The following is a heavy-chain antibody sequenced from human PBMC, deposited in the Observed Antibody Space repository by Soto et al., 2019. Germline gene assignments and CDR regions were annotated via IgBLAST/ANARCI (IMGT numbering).Heavy chain of an antibody. CDR2: IPFSGAT. Sequence: SETLSLACTVCGASIGRGGYDWTWIRQHPGKALEWMGHIPFSGATKSTTSLTGRLTMSIDTSTNQFSLNLAAVTAADTAMYYCARDRGGDRDYWGQGTLVTVS. V-gene: IGHV4-31*03. J-gene: IGHJ4*02. CDR1: GASIGRGGYD. CDR3: ARDRGGDRDY. D-gene: IGHD2-21*01.